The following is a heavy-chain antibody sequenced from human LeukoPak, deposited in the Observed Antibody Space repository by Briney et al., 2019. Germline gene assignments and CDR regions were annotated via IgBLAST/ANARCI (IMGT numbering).Heavy chain of an antibody. D-gene: IGHD3-9*01. V-gene: IGHV3-73*01. Sequence: AGGSLRLSCAASGFTFSGSAMQWVRQASGKGLEWVGRIRGKPNNYATAYAASVKGRFTISRDDSKNTAYLQMNSLKTEDTAVYYCARRIGDILTGYWFDYWGQGTLVTVSS. CDR1: GFTFSGSA. CDR3: ARRIGDILTGYWFDY. CDR2: IRGKPNNYAT. J-gene: IGHJ4*02.